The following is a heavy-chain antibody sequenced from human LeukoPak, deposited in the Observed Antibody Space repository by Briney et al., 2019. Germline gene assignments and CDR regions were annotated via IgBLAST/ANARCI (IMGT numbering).Heavy chain of an antibody. CDR2: INPSGGST. CDR1: GYTFTSYY. CDR3: VREESGGYFDY. V-gene: IGHV1-46*01. D-gene: IGHD2-8*02. J-gene: IGHJ4*02. Sequence: ASVKVSCKASGYTFTSYYMHWVRQAPGQGLEWMGIINPSGGSTSYAQKFRGRVTMTRDTSTSTVYMELGSLGSEDTAVYSCVREESGGYFDYWGQGTLVSVSS.